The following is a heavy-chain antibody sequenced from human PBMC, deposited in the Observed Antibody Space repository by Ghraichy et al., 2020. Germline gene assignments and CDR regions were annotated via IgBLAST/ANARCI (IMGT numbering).Heavy chain of an antibody. CDR3: AKDMGYSSSSLVFDI. D-gene: IGHD6-6*01. CDR1: GFTFDSYP. J-gene: IGHJ3*02. V-gene: IGHV3-23*01. CDR2: IVGAGTNT. Sequence: GGSLRLSCAASGASGFTFDSYPMSWVRQAPGKGLEWVSSIVGAGTNTYYADSVKGRFTISRDNSKNTLSLQMNSLRAEDTAVYYCAKDMGYSSSSLVFDIWGQGTMVTVSS.